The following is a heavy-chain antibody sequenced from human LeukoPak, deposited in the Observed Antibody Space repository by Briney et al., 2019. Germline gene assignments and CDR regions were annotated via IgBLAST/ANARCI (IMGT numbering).Heavy chain of an antibody. CDR1: GFTFSSYA. CDR3: ARVLGDILTGFFDY. Sequence: GGSLRLSCAASGFTFSSYAMHWVRQAPGKGLEYVSAISSNGGSTYYANSVKGRFTISRDNSKNTLYLQMGSLRAEDMAVYYCARVLGDILTGFFDYWGQGALVTVSS. CDR2: ISSNGGST. J-gene: IGHJ4*02. V-gene: IGHV3-64*01. D-gene: IGHD3-9*01.